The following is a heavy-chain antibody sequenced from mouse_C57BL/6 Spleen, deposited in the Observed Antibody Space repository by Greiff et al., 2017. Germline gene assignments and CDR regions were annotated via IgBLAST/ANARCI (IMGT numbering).Heavy chain of an antibody. J-gene: IGHJ1*03. V-gene: IGHV1-18*01. Sequence: EVQLQQSGPELVKPGASVKIPCKASGYTFTDYNMDWVKQSHGKSLEWIGDINPNNGGTIYNQKFKGKATLTVDKSSSTAYMELLSLTSEDTAVYYCARKSSPIYYYGSSFWYFDVWGTGTTVTVSS. CDR3: ARKSSPIYYYGSSFWYFDV. D-gene: IGHD1-1*01. CDR2: INPNNGGT. CDR1: GYTFTDYN.